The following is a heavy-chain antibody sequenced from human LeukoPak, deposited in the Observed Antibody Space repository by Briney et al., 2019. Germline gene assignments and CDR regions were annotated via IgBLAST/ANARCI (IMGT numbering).Heavy chain of an antibody. Sequence: PSETLSLTCTVSGDSISSSSYYWSWIRQPAGKGLEWIGRIYTSGSTNYNPSLKSRVTISVDTSKNQFSLMLSSVTAADTAVYYCARTGGRYWFDPWGQGTLVTVSS. D-gene: IGHD1-1*01. CDR1: GDSISSSSYY. V-gene: IGHV4-61*02. CDR2: IYTSGST. CDR3: ARTGGRYWFDP. J-gene: IGHJ5*02.